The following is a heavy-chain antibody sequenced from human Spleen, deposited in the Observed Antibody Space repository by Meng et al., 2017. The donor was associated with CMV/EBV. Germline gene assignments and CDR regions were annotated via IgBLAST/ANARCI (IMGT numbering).Heavy chain of an antibody. CDR1: GGSISSSSYY. CDR3: ARVAGTHPDY. Sequence: QLQLPESGPGLVKPSETLSLTCTVSGGSISSSSYYWGWIRQPPGKGLEWIGSIYYSGSTYYNPSLKSRVTISVDTSKNQFSLKLSSVTAADTAVYYCARVAGTHPDYWGQGTLVTVSS. D-gene: IGHD6-19*01. CDR2: IYYSGST. V-gene: IGHV4-39*07. J-gene: IGHJ4*02.